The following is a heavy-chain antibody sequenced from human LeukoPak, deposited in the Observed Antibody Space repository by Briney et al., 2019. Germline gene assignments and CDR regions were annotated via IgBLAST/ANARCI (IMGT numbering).Heavy chain of an antibody. J-gene: IGHJ4*02. CDR1: GYSFTTDV. V-gene: IGHV1-18*01. CDR2: ISAYNGNT. Sequence: ASVKVSCKTSGYSFTTDVITWVRQAPGQGLECMGWISAYNGNTNYAQKFQGRVTMTTDTSTSTAYMELRSLRSDDTAVYYCARFLYYGSGSYFRSYHFDYWGQGTLVTVSS. D-gene: IGHD3-10*01. CDR3: ARFLYYGSGSYFRSYHFDY.